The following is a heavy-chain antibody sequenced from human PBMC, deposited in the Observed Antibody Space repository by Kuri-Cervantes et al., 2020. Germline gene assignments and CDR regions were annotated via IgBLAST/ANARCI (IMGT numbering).Heavy chain of an antibody. CDR2: INWNGGST. Sequence: GESLKISCAASGFTFDDYGMCWVRQAPGKGLEWVSGINWNGGSTGYADSVKGRFTISRDNAKNSLYLQMNSLRAEDAAVYYCARAPYNFWSGYYYYWGQGTLVTVSS. CDR3: ARAPYNFWSGYYYY. V-gene: IGHV3-20*04. J-gene: IGHJ4*02. D-gene: IGHD3-3*01. CDR1: GFTFDDYG.